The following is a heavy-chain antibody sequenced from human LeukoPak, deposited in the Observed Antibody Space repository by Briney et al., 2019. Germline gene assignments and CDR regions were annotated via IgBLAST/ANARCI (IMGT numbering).Heavy chain of an antibody. D-gene: IGHD6-13*01. CDR1: GFTFDDYA. CDR2: ISWNSGSI. CDR3: AKDIAAAGTGGFDY. J-gene: IGHJ4*02. Sequence: PGGSLRLSCAASGFTFDDYAMHWVRQAPGKGLEWVSGISWNSGSIGYADSVKGRFTISRDNAKNSLYLHMNSLRAEDMALYYCAKDIAAAGTGGFDYWGQGTLVTVSS. V-gene: IGHV3-9*03.